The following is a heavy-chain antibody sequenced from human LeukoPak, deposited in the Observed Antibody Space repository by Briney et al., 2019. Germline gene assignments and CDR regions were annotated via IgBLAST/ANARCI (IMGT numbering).Heavy chain of an antibody. CDR2: INHSGST. CDR1: GGSISSSSYY. V-gene: IGHV4-39*07. J-gene: IGHJ5*02. Sequence: SETLSLTCTVSGGSISSSSYYWGWIRQPPGKGLEWIGEINHSGSTNYNPSLKSRVTISVDTSKNQFSLKLSSVTAADTAVYYCARSIGSDPWGQGTLVTVSS. CDR3: ARSIGSDP.